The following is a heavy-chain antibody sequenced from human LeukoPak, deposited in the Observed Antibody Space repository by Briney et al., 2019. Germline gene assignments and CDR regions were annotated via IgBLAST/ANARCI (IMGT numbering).Heavy chain of an antibody. Sequence: PGGSLRLSCAASGFTFSSYSMNWVRQAPGKGLEWVSSISSSSSYIYYADSVKGRFAISRDNAKNSLYLQMNSLRAEDTAVYYCARDEEYQLLHPFDYWGQGTLVTVSS. CDR1: GFTFSSYS. D-gene: IGHD2-2*01. CDR3: ARDEEYQLLHPFDY. J-gene: IGHJ4*02. CDR2: ISSSSSYI. V-gene: IGHV3-21*01.